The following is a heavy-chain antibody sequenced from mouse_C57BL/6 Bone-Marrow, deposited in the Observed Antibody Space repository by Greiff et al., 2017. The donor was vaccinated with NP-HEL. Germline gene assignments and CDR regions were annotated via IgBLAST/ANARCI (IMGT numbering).Heavy chain of an antibody. J-gene: IGHJ2*01. CDR1: GYTFTSYG. Sequence: VQLVESGAELARPGASVKLSCKASGYTFTSYGISWVKQRTGQGLEWIGEIYPRSGNTYYNEKFKGKATLTADKSSSTAYMELRSLTSEDSAVYFCAREDLLLRRGFDYWGQGTTLTVSS. V-gene: IGHV1-81*01. D-gene: IGHD1-1*01. CDR3: AREDLLLRRGFDY. CDR2: IYPRSGNT.